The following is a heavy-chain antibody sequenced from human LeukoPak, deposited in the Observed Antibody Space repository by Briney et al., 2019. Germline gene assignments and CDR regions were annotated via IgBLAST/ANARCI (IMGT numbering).Heavy chain of an antibody. CDR3: ARNYGDYEY. CDR1: GYSISSGYY. J-gene: IGHJ4*02. D-gene: IGHD4-17*01. CDR2: IYHSGST. Sequence: SETLSLTCTVSGYSISSGYYWGWIRQPPGKGLEWIGSIYHSGSTCYNPSLKSRVTISVDTSKNQFSLKLSSVTAADTAVYYCARNYGDYEYWGQGTLVTVSS. V-gene: IGHV4-38-2*02.